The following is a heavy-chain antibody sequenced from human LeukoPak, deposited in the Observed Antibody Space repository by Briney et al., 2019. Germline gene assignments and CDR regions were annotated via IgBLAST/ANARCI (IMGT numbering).Heavy chain of an antibody. CDR3: ARDNSALSIAGQGY. D-gene: IGHD2-21*01. J-gene: IGHJ4*02. V-gene: IGHV4-61*02. CDR2: IYSSGST. Sequence: SQTLSLTCTVSGGSISSGTYYWSWIRQPAGKGLEWIGRIYSSGSTNYNPSLKSRVTISVDTSKNQFSLKLTSVTAADTAVYYCARDNSALSIAGQGYWGQGTLVTVSS. CDR1: GGSISSGTYY.